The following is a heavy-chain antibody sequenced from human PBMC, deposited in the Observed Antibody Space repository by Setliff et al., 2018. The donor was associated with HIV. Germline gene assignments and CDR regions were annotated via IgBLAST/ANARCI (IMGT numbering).Heavy chain of an antibody. CDR2: ISTYNGNA. D-gene: IGHD3-9*01. J-gene: IGHJ4*02. CDR1: GYTFTNYD. CDR3: ARKYYDILTGYYAADY. V-gene: IGHV1-18*01. Sequence: GASVKVSCKASGYTFTNYDINWVRQAPGQGLEWMGWISTYNGNANYAQKFQGRVTMTTDTSTSTAYMELRSLRSDDTAVYYCARKYYDILTGYYAADYWGQGTLVTVSS.